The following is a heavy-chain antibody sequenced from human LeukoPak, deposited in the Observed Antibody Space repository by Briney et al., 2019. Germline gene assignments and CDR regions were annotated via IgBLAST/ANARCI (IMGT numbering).Heavy chain of an antibody. Sequence: PGGSLRLSCAASGFTFSNYWMSWVRQAPGKGLEWVANIKQDGSEKYYVDSVKGRFTISRDNAKNSLYLQMNSLRAEDTAVYYCARQSSGNYYRYGMDVWGQGTRSPSP. J-gene: IGHJ6*02. CDR3: ARQSSGNYYRYGMDV. D-gene: IGHD3-10*01. V-gene: IGHV3-7*02. CDR1: GFTFSNYW. CDR2: IKQDGSEK.